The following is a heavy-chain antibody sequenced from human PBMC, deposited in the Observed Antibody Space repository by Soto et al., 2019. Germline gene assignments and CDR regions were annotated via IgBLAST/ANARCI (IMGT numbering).Heavy chain of an antibody. V-gene: IGHV4-4*02. Sequence: SETLSLTCAVSGGSVSSSNWWTWVRQSPGKGLEWIGDIYHIGSTDYNPSLRGRVTISVDTSNNQFSLKLSSVTAADTAVYYCARDYATAGTLFDPWGQGTLVTVSS. D-gene: IGHD6-13*01. CDR3: ARDYATAGTLFDP. J-gene: IGHJ5*02. CDR1: GGSVSSSNW. CDR2: IYHIGST.